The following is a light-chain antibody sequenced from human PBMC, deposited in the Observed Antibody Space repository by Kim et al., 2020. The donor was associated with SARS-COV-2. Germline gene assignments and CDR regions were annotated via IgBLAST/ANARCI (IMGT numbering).Light chain of an antibody. V-gene: IGKV3-20*01. CDR2: GAS. J-gene: IGKJ2*01. CDR3: QQYGSSLYT. Sequence: LSPGRTATLSCRASQSVSSNYLAWYQQKPGQAPRLLIFGASSRATGIPDRFSGSGSGTDFTLTISRLEPEDFALYYCQQYGSSLYTFGQGTTLEIK. CDR1: QSVSSNY.